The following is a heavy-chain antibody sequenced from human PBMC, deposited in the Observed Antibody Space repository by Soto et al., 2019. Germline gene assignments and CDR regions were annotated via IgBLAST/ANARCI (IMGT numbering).Heavy chain of an antibody. V-gene: IGHV1-3*01. D-gene: IGHD5-18*01. CDR3: ARGLNGYLHYFDY. J-gene: IGHJ4*02. CDR1: GYTFTSYA. CDR2: INAGNGNT. Sequence: ASVKVSCKASGYTFTSYAMHWVRQAPGQRLEWMGWINAGNGNTKYSQKFQGRVTITRDTSASTACMELSSLRSEDTAVYYCARGLNGYLHYFDYWGQGTPVTVSS.